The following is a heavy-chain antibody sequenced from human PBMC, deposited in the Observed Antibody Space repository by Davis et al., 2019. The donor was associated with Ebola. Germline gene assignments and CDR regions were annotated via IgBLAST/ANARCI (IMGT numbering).Heavy chain of an antibody. J-gene: IGHJ4*02. V-gene: IGHV4-39*01. CDR1: GGSIISSSSY. Sequence: MPSETLSLTCTVSGGSIISSSSYWGWIRQPPRKGLEWIGSIYYSGITYYNPSLKSRVTISVDTSKNQFSLKLSSVTAADTAVYYCARFVVTTSLVGFDYWGQGTLVTVSS. CDR3: ARFVVTTSLVGFDY. CDR2: IYYSGIT. D-gene: IGHD2-21*02.